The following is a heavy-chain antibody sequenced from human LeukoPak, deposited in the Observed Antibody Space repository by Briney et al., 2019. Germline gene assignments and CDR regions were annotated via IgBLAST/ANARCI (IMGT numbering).Heavy chain of an antibody. CDR1: GGSMSSYD. D-gene: IGHD3-10*01. Sequence: PSETLSLTCTVSGGSMSSYDWSWIRQPAGKGLEWIGRTYNSGSTNYNPSLKSRVIMSVDTSKNQFSLKLSSVTAADTAVYYCATTMVRGVGLVWGQGTLVTVSS. J-gene: IGHJ4*02. V-gene: IGHV4-4*07. CDR3: ATTMVRGVGLV. CDR2: TYNSGST.